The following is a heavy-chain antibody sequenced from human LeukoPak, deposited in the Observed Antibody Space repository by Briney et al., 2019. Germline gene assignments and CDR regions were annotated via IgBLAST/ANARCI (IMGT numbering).Heavy chain of an antibody. V-gene: IGHV1-69*06. CDR1: GGTFSSYA. CDR2: IIPIFGTA. J-gene: IGHJ6*03. D-gene: IGHD3-10*02. Sequence: GASVKVSCKASGGTFSSYAISWVRQAPGQGLEWMGGIIPIFGTANYAQKFQGRVTITADKSTSTAYMELSSLRSEDTAVYYCARAPTMSRDYYYMDVWGKGTTVTVSS. CDR3: ARAPTMSRDYYYMDV.